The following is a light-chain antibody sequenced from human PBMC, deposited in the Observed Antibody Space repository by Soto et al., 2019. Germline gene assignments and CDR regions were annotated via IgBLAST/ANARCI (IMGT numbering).Light chain of an antibody. CDR3: QQYNSYWGT. J-gene: IGKJ1*01. V-gene: IGKV1-39*01. Sequence: DIQMTQSPSSLSASVGDRVNITCRASQSITRYLNWYQQKPGKAPNLLIYAASSLHSGVPSRFSGAGSGTDFTLTISSLQPDDFATYYCQQYNSYWGTFGQGTKVDNK. CDR2: AAS. CDR1: QSITRY.